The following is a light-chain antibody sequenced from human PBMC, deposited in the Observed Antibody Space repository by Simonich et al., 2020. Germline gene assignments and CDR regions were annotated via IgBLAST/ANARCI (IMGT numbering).Light chain of an antibody. J-gene: IGLJ3*02. CDR1: SSDVGGYNY. CDR3: SSYTSSSTLEDWV. Sequence: QSALTQPASVSGSSGQSIPISCTGTSSDVGGYNYVSWYQQHPGKAPKLMIYDVTNRPSGVSNRFSGSKSGNTASLTISGLQAEDEADYYCSSYTSSSTLEDWVFGGGTKLTVL. CDR2: DVT. V-gene: IGLV2-14*03.